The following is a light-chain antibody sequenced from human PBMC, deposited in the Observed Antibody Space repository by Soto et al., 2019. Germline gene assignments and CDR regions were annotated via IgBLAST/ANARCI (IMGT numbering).Light chain of an antibody. CDR1: RSVSSN. V-gene: IGKV3-15*01. CDR2: GAY. J-gene: IGKJ1*01. Sequence: IMMTQSPAPVSVSPGERATLSCRASRSVSSNIAWYQQKPGQSPRLLIYGAYTRATGIPARFSGSGSGTEFTLTISSLQSEDFAVYYCQQYNNWPRGFGQGTKVEI. CDR3: QQYNNWPRG.